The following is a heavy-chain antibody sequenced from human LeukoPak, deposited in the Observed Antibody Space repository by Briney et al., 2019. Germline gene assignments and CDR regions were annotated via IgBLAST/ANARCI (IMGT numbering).Heavy chain of an antibody. D-gene: IGHD3-22*01. J-gene: IGHJ4*02. CDR1: GFTFSSYW. Sequence: PGGSLRLSCAASGFTFSSYWMSWVRQAPGKGLEWVSAISGSGGSTYYADSVKGRFTISRDNSKNTLYLQMNSLRAEDTAVYYCAKDQRITMIVVVITPGRFGIIDYWGQGTLVTVSS. CDR3: AKDQRITMIVVVITPGRFGIIDY. CDR2: ISGSGGST. V-gene: IGHV3-23*01.